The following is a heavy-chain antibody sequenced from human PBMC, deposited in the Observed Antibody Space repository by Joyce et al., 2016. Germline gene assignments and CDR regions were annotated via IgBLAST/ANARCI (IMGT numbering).Heavy chain of an antibody. D-gene: IGHD6-19*01. CDR3: TRSTAVAGDYYYFGLGV. V-gene: IGHV1-69*01. CDR2: IIPIFGTA. Sequence: QVQLVQSGAEVKKHGSSVKVSCKTSGVTFSSYAISWGREAPGQGLEWMGGIIPIFGTANYAQKFQGRVPITADESTSTAYMELSSLRSEDTAVYYCTRSTAVAGDYYYFGLGVWGQGTTVTVSS. CDR1: GVTFSSYA. J-gene: IGHJ6*02.